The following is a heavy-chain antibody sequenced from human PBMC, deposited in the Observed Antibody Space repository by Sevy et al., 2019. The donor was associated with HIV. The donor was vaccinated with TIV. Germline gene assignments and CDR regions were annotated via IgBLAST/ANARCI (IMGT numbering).Heavy chain of an antibody. CDR3: ARGGLSSSSDGFDI. CDR1: GFTFSSYE. CDR2: IGMAGDT. J-gene: IGHJ3*02. D-gene: IGHD6-6*01. Sequence: GGSLRLSCAASGFTFSSYEMHWVRQLRGGGLEWVSAIGMAGDTFYADSVRGRFTISRENASNSLHLQMNSLRAGDSATYYCARGGLSSSSDGFDIWGQGTMVTVSS. V-gene: IGHV3-13*01.